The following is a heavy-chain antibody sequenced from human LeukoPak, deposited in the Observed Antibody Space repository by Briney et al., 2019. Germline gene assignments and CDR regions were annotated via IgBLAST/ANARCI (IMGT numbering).Heavy chain of an antibody. CDR1: GYAFTGYY. J-gene: IGHJ4*02. Sequence: ASVKVSCKASGYAFTGYYMHWVRQAPGQGLEWMGWINPNSGGTNYAQKFQGRVTMTRDKSISTVYMELSSLRSDDTAVYYCARVAVQQLEMYYFDYWGQGTPVTVSS. CDR3: ARVAVQQLEMYYFDY. V-gene: IGHV1-2*02. CDR2: INPNSGGT. D-gene: IGHD6-13*01.